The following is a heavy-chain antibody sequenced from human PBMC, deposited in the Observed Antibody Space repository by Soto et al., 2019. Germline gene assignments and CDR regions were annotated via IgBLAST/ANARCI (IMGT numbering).Heavy chain of an antibody. CDR1: GFTFSSYA. D-gene: IGHD6-19*01. Sequence: GGSLRLSCAASGFTFSSYAMSWVRQAPGKGLEWVSAISGSGGSTYYADSVKGRFTISRDNSKNTLYLQMNSLRAEDTAVYYCAKDILEYGYSSGWAPRNYYGMDVWGQGTTVTVSS. CDR2: ISGSGGST. J-gene: IGHJ6*02. CDR3: AKDILEYGYSSGWAPRNYYGMDV. V-gene: IGHV3-23*01.